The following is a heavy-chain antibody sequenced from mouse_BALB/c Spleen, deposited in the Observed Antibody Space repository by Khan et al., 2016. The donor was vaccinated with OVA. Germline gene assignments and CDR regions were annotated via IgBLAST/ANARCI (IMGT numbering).Heavy chain of an antibody. CDR2: INYSGNT. D-gene: IGHD2-4*01. Sequence: VQLQQSGPGLVKPSQSLSLTCTVTGYSITSEYAWNWIRQFPGNKLDGMGYINYSGNTGFNPSLKSRTSITRDTAKNQFFLQLNSVTTEDTATYYCARKDYYDYDPFPYWGQGTLVTVSA. J-gene: IGHJ3*01. CDR1: GYSITSEYA. V-gene: IGHV3-2*02. CDR3: ARKDYYDYDPFPY.